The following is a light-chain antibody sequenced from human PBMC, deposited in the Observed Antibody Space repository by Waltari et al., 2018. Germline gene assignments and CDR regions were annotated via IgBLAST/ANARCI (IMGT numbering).Light chain of an antibody. J-gene: IGLJ2*01. V-gene: IGLV1-36*01. Sequence: QSVLTQPPSVSEAPRQRVAISCSGNRSNIGNNAVNWYQQLPGKAPKLLIYSDDLLSSGVSDRFSGSRSGTSASLAISGLQSEDEADYYCSAWDESLNGVVFGGGTKLTVL. CDR3: SAWDESLNGVV. CDR1: RSNIGNNA. CDR2: SDD.